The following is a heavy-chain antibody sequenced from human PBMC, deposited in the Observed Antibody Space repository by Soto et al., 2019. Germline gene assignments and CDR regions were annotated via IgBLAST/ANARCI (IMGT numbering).Heavy chain of an antibody. CDR2: IIPIFGTA. J-gene: IGHJ4*02. Sequence: ASVKVSCKASGGTFISYAISWVRQAPGQGLEWMGGIIPIFGTANYAQKFQGRVTITADKSTSTAYMELSSLRSEDTAVYYCASEDDYGDYYFDYWGQGTLVTVFS. CDR1: GGTFISYA. D-gene: IGHD4-17*01. V-gene: IGHV1-69*06. CDR3: ASEDDYGDYYFDY.